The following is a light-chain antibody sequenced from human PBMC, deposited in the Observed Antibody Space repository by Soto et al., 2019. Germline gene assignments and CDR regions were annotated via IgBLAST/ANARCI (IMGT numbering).Light chain of an antibody. CDR3: CSYGGSRAV. CDR2: EVT. Sequence: QSALTQPASVSGSPGQSITISCTGNSSDVGSHNLVSWYQQHPGQAPKLMIYEVTKRPVGVSTRFSASKSGNTASLTISGLPAEDEADYYCCSYGGSRAVFGGGTQLTVL. CDR1: SSDVGSHNL. J-gene: IGLJ7*01. V-gene: IGLV2-23*02.